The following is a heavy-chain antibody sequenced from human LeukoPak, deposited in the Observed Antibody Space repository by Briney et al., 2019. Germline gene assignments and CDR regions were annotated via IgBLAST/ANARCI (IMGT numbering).Heavy chain of an antibody. J-gene: IGHJ6*03. D-gene: IGHD3-3*01. V-gene: IGHV4-4*07. Sequence: PSETLSLTCTVSGGSISSYYWSWIRQPAGKGLEWIGRIYTSGSTNYNPSLKSRVTMSVDTSKNQFSLKLSSVTAADTAVYYCARMAIFGVVIPYYYMDVWGKGTTVTVSS. CDR3: ARMAIFGVVIPYYYMDV. CDR2: IYTSGST. CDR1: GGSISSYY.